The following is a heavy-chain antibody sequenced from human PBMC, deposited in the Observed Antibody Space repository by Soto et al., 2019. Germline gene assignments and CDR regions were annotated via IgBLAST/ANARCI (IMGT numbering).Heavy chain of an antibody. V-gene: IGHV1-18*04. CDR2: ISAYNGNT. CDR3: AAFKLRFLEWLTYGMDV. CDR1: GYTFTSYG. Sequence: ASVKVSCKASGYTFTSYGISWVRQAPGQGLERMGWISAYNGNTNYAQKLQGRVTMTTDTSTSTAYMELRSLRSDDTAVYYCAAFKLRFLEWLTYGMDVWGQGTTVTVSS. D-gene: IGHD3-3*01. J-gene: IGHJ6*02.